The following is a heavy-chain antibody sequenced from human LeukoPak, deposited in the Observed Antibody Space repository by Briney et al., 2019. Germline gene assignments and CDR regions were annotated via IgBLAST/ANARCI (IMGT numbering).Heavy chain of an antibody. CDR2: IYHSGNT. J-gene: IGHJ4*02. V-gene: IGHV4-38-2*01. Sequence: SETLSLTCAVSGYSISSGYSWGWIRQPPGKGLEWIGTIYHSGNTYYNPSLKSRVTISVDTSKNHFSLKLSSVTAADTAAYYCARHVPGSWYFDYWGQGTLVTVSS. CDR1: GYSISSGYS. D-gene: IGHD7-27*01. CDR3: ARHVPGSWYFDY.